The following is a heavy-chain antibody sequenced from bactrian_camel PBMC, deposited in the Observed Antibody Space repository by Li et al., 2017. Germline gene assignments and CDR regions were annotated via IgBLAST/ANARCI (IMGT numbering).Heavy chain of an antibody. Sequence: HVQLVESGGGSVEAGGSLRLSCAVSAPRYCRAEMTWYRQAPGKEREFVAGIDRVDMTRYSNSVKGRFTISQDNAKNTLYLQMNMLKPEDTAMYYCAADLRNGGTWCPAGEYEYSYWGQGTQVTVS. V-gene: IGHV3S55*01. CDR2: IDRVDMT. CDR1: APRYCRAE. CDR3: AADLRNGGTWCPAGEYEYSY. D-gene: IGHD6*01. J-gene: IGHJ4*01.